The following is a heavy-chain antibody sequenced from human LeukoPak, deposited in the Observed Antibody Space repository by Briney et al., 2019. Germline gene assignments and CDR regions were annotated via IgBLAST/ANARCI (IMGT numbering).Heavy chain of an antibody. D-gene: IGHD3-10*01. V-gene: IGHV4-59*01. CDR3: ATMVQGVYTYFGS. CDR1: SGSISSYY. J-gene: IGHJ4*02. Sequence: SETLSLTCTVSSGSISSYYWSWIRQPPGKGLEWIGYIYYRGSTNYNPSLKSRVTISVDTSKNQFSLKLTSVTAADTAVYYCATMVQGVYTYFGSWGQGNLVAVSP. CDR2: IYYRGST.